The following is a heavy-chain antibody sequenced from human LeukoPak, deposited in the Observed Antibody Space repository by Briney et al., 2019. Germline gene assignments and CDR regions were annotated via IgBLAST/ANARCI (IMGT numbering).Heavy chain of an antibody. CDR3: ATGYCSGGSCYFSFDY. CDR2: ISSSGSTI. CDR1: GFTFSDYY. D-gene: IGHD2-15*01. Sequence: GGSLRLSCAASGFTFSDYYMSWIRQAPGKGLEWVSYISSSGSTIYYADSVKGRFTISRDNAKNLLYLQMNSLRAEDTAVYYCATGYCSGGSCYFSFDYWGQGTLVTVSS. V-gene: IGHV3-11*04. J-gene: IGHJ4*02.